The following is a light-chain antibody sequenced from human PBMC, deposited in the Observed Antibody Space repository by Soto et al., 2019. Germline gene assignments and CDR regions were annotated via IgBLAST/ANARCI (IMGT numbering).Light chain of an antibody. CDR2: GAS. Sequence: EIVMTQSPATLSVSPGEGATLSCRASQGIGDTLAWYQQKPGQTPRLLIHGASTRATGFPARFSGSGSGTDFTLTISSLQSEDFAAYYCQQYNSWPWTFGQGTKVDIK. J-gene: IGKJ1*01. CDR1: QGIGDT. CDR3: QQYNSWPWT. V-gene: IGKV3-15*01.